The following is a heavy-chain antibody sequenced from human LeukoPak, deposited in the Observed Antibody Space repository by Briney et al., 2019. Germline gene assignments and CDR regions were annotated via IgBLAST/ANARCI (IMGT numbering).Heavy chain of an antibody. CDR2: INHSGST. CDR3: ARMSGNSSGWYGDAFDI. D-gene: IGHD6-19*01. Sequence: PSETLSLTCAVYGGSFSGYYWSWIRQPPGKGLEWIGEINHSGSTYYNPSLKSRVTISVDTSKNQFSLKLSSVTAADTAVYYCARMSGNSSGWYGDAFDIWGQGTMVTVSS. J-gene: IGHJ3*02. V-gene: IGHV4-34*01. CDR1: GGSFSGYY.